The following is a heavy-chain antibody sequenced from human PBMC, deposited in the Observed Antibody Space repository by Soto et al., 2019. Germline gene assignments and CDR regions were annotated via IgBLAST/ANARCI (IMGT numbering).Heavy chain of an antibody. CDR1: GFTFSSYS. V-gene: IGHV3-21*01. D-gene: IGHD6-13*01. Sequence: GGSLRLSCAASGFTFSSYSMNWVRQAPGKGLEWVSSISSSSSYIYYADSVKGRFTISRDNAKNSLYLQMNSLRAEDTAVYYCAREGREQLLYYYYGMDVWGQGTTVTVSS. CDR2: ISSSSSYI. CDR3: AREGREQLLYYYYGMDV. J-gene: IGHJ6*02.